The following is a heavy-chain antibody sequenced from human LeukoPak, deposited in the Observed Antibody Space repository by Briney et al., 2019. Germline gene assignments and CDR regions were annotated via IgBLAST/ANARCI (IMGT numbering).Heavy chain of an antibody. J-gene: IGHJ4*02. CDR2: INPNSGDN. V-gene: IGHV1-2*02. D-gene: IGHD2-21*01. CDR3: VRGGGIQSCGGKPCFRGFVY. Sequence: GASVKVSCKASGYGFSDYYMHWVRQAPGQGLEYMGWINPNSGDNSCAQKFQGRVSMTRDTSFTTLYMELTSLRSDDTAVYFCVRGGGIQSCGGKPCFRGFVYWGQGTLVTVSS. CDR1: GYGFSDYY.